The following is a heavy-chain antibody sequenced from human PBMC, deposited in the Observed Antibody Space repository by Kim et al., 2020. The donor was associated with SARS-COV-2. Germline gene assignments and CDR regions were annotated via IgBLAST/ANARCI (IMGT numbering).Heavy chain of an antibody. D-gene: IGHD3-22*01. V-gene: IGHV4-30-2*04. CDR3: ASLLYYDSSGWATFWTL. Sequence: LKSRVTISVDTSKNQFSLKLSSVTAADTAVYYCASLLYYDSSGWATFWTLWGQGTLVTVSS. J-gene: IGHJ4*02.